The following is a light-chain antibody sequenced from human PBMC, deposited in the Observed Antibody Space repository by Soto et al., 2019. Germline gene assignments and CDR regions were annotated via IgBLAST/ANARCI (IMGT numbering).Light chain of an antibody. CDR2: GAS. Sequence: EIVLTQSPGTLSLPPGERATLSCRASQSVSSSYLAWYQQKPGQAPRLLISGASIRATGIPDRFSGSGSGTDFTLTISRLEPEDFAVYYCQQYGISRQTFGQGTKVEV. CDR1: QSVSSSY. V-gene: IGKV3-20*01. CDR3: QQYGISRQT. J-gene: IGKJ1*01.